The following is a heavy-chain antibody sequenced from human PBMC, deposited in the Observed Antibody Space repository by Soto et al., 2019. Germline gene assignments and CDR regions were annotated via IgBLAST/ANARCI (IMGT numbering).Heavy chain of an antibody. CDR1: GFSLSTRGMC. V-gene: IGHV2-70*11. CDR3: ARSDVGRGPPYYYYMDV. CDR2: IDWDDDK. Sequence: FSGFSLSTRGMCVSWIRQPPGTALEWLARIDWDDDKYYSTSLKTRLTISKDTSKNQVVLTMTNIDPVDTATYYCARSDVGRGPPYYYYMDVWGKGTTVTVSS. D-gene: IGHD3-10*01. J-gene: IGHJ6*03.